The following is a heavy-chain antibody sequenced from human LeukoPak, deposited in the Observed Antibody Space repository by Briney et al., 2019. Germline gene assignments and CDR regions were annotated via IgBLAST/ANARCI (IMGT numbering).Heavy chain of an antibody. CDR3: ANLYGGNSAFDFCDY. J-gene: IGHJ4*02. V-gene: IGHV3-23*01. CDR1: GFTFSSYV. CDR2: ISGSGGST. D-gene: IGHD4-23*01. Sequence: LTGGSLRLSCAASGFTFSSYVMSWVRQAPGKGLEWVSAISGSGGSTYYADSVKGRFTISRDNSKNTLYLQMNSLRAEDTAVYYCANLYGGNSAFDFCDYWGQGTLVTVSS.